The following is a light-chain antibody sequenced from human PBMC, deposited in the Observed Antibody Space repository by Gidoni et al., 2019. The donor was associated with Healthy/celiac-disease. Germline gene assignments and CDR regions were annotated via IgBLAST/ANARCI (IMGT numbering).Light chain of an antibody. J-gene: IGKJ5*01. Sequence: EIVLTQSPATLSLSPGERATLSCRASQSVSSYLAWYQQKPGQAPRLLIYDASHRATGVPARFSGSGSGTDFTLTISSLEPDDFAVYYCQQRSNWPATFGQGTRLEIK. V-gene: IGKV3-11*01. CDR2: DAS. CDR3: QQRSNWPAT. CDR1: QSVSSY.